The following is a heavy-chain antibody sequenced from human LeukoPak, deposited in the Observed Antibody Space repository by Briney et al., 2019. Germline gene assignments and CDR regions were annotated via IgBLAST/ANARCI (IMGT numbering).Heavy chain of an antibody. J-gene: IGHJ5*02. CDR3: ARVGYCTNGVCYNWFDP. Sequence: SETLSLTCTVSGDSISRSSYYWGWIRQPPGKGLEWIGSIYYSGSTHYNPSLKSRVTISADTSKNQFSLKLASVTAADTSVYFCARVGYCTNGVCYNWFDPWGQGTVVTVSS. CDR1: GDSISRSSYY. V-gene: IGHV4-39*01. CDR2: IYYSGST. D-gene: IGHD2-8*01.